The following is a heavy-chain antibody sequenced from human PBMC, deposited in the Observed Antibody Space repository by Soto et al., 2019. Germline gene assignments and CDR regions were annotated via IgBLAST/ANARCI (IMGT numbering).Heavy chain of an antibody. CDR1: GGSISSYY. V-gene: IGHV4-59*01. J-gene: IGHJ5*02. CDR2: IYYSGST. Sequence: SETLSLTCTVSGGSISSYYWSWIRQPPGKGLEWIGYIYYSGSTNYNPSLKSRVTISVDTSKNQFSLKLSSVTAADTAVYYCARDYYGGKAFWFDPWGQGTLVTVSS. CDR3: ARDYYGGKAFWFDP. D-gene: IGHD2-15*01.